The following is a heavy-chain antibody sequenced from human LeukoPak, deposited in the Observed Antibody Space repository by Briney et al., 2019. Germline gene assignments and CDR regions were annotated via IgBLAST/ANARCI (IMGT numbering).Heavy chain of an antibody. Sequence: SETLSLTCTVSGGSISSDYWSWVRQPPEKGLEWIGYIYYSGSTNYNPSLKSRVAISVDTSKNQFSLKLSSVTAADTAVYYCARLLGDAFDIWGQGTMVTVSS. CDR3: ARLLGDAFDI. CDR2: IYYSGST. V-gene: IGHV4-59*01. CDR1: GGSISSDY. J-gene: IGHJ3*02. D-gene: IGHD2-15*01.